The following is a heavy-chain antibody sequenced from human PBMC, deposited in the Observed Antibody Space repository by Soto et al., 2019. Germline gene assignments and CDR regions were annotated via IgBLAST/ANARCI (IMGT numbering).Heavy chain of an antibody. Sequence: SVKVSCKASGGTFRSYAIGWVRQAPGQGLEWMGGIIPIFGTANYAQKFQGRVTITADESTSTAYMELSSLRSEDTAVYYCARGVYGGNGLDYWGQGTLVTVS. D-gene: IGHD2-15*01. J-gene: IGHJ4*02. CDR1: GGTFRSYA. CDR3: ARGVYGGNGLDY. V-gene: IGHV1-69*13. CDR2: IIPIFGTA.